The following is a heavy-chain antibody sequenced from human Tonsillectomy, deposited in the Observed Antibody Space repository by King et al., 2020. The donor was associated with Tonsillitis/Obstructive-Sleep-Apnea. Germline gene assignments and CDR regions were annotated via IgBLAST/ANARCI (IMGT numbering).Heavy chain of an antibody. Sequence: VQLVESGGGLIQPGGSLRLSCAASGFTVSSNYMSWVRQAPGKGLEWVSVIYSGGSTYYADSVKGRFTISRDNSKNTLYLQMNSLRAEDTAVYYCARSIGAAGTTRPYYFDYWGQGTLVTVSS. D-gene: IGHD6-13*01. CDR1: GFTVSSNY. CDR3: ARSIGAAGTTRPYYFDY. CDR2: IYSGGST. V-gene: IGHV3-53*01. J-gene: IGHJ4*02.